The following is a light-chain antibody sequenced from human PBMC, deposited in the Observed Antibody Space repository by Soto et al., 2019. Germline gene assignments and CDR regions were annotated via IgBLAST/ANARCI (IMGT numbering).Light chain of an antibody. CDR1: ESVSSSS. CDR3: QQRSNWPLIP. Sequence: IGVKQSPGALSLSEGERATLSCRASESVSSSSLAWYQQKPGQAPRLLIYDASNRATGIPARFSGSGSGTDFTLTISSLEPEDFAVYYCQQRSNWPLIPFGQGTLPAI. CDR2: DAS. J-gene: IGKJ5*01. V-gene: IGKV3D-20*02.